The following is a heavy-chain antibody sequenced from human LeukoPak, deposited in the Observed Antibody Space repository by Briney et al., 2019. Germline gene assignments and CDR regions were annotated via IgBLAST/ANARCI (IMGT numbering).Heavy chain of an antibody. D-gene: IGHD3-3*01. CDR2: IIPIFGTA. CDR1: GGTFSSYA. CDR3: ASAIATFGVVTNYYFDY. Sequence: ASVKVSCKASGGTFSSYAISWVRQAPGQGLEWMGGIIPIFGTANYAQKFQGRVTITADESTSTAYMELSSLRSEDTAVYYCASAIATFGVVTNYYFDYWGQGTLVTVSS. V-gene: IGHV1-69*13. J-gene: IGHJ4*02.